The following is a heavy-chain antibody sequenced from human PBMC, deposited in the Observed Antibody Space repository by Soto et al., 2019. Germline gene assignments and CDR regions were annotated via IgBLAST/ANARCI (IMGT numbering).Heavy chain of an antibody. J-gene: IGHJ6*02. D-gene: IGHD3-3*01. CDR3: AKGEKEYYDFWSGPEKYYYYGMDV. V-gene: IGHV3-23*01. CDR1: GFTFSSYA. Sequence: GGSLRLSCAASGFTFSSYAMSWVRQAPGKGLEWVSAISGSGGSTYYADSVKGRFTISRDNSKNTLYLQMNSLRAEDTAVYYCAKGEKEYYDFWSGPEKYYYYGMDVWGQGTTVTVSS. CDR2: ISGSGGST.